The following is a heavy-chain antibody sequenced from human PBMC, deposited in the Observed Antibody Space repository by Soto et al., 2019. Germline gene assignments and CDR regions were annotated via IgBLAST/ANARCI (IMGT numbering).Heavy chain of an antibody. Sequence: EVQLVESGGGLVKPGGSLRLSCAASGFTFSNAWMNWVRQAPGKGLEWVGRIKSKTDGGTTDYAAPVKGRFTISRDDSKNTLYLQMNSLKTEATALSDCTTFDIVVVPAAMGSYYYYYGMDVWGQGTTVTVSS. V-gene: IGHV3-15*07. CDR3: TTFDIVVVPAAMGSYYYYYGMDV. D-gene: IGHD2-2*01. CDR1: GFTFSNAW. J-gene: IGHJ6*02. CDR2: IKSKTDGGTT.